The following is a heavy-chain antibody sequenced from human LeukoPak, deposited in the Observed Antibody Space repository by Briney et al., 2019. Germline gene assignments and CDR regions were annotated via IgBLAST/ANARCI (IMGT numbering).Heavy chain of an antibody. V-gene: IGHV1-8*01. D-gene: IGHD5-12*01. CDR1: GYTFTSYD. CDR3: ARGGYSGYVYYYYYMDV. Sequence: ASVMVSCKASGYTFTSYDINWVRQATGQGLEWMGWMNPNSGNTGYAQKFQGRVTMTRNTSISTAYMELSSLRSEDTAVYYCARGGYSGYVYYYYYMDVWGKGTTVTVSS. J-gene: IGHJ6*03. CDR2: MNPNSGNT.